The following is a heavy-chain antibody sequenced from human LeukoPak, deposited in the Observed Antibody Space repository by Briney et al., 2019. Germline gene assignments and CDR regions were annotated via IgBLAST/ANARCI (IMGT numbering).Heavy chain of an antibody. Sequence: ASVKVSCKTSGYTFTNYDISWVRQAPGQGLKWMGWISAYNGNTNYAQKLQGRVTMTTDTSTSTAYMELRSLRSDDTAVYYCARDPSPRGYSYARDYYYGMDVWGQGTTVTVSS. V-gene: IGHV1-18*01. D-gene: IGHD5-18*01. CDR3: ARDPSPRGYSYARDYYYGMDV. CDR2: ISAYNGNT. J-gene: IGHJ6*02. CDR1: GYTFTNYD.